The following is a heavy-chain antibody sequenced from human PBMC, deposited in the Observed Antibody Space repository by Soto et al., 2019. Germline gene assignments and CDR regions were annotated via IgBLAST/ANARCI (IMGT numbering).Heavy chain of an antibody. D-gene: IGHD1-26*01. V-gene: IGHV1-3*01. CDR3: ASQAEGAYTYGS. CDR2: IDAGNGNT. CDR1: GYTFTSYA. J-gene: IGHJ5*02. Sequence: QVQLVQSGAEVKKPGASVKVSCKASGYTFTSYAMHWVRQAPGQRLEWMGWIDAGNGNTKYSQKFQGRVTITRATSASTAYMELSSLRSDDTAVYYCASQAEGAYTYGSWGQGPLVTVSS.